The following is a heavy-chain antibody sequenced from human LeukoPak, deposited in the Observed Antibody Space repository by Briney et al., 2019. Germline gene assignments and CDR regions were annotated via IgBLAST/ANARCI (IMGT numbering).Heavy chain of an antibody. CDR2: IYHSGST. V-gene: IGHV4-30-2*01. J-gene: IGHJ4*02. CDR3: ARARGGNYYDSSGYYYFDY. D-gene: IGHD3-22*01. Sequence: PSQTLSLTCAVSGGSISSGGYSWSWIRQPPGKGLEWIGYIYHSGSTYYNPSLKSRVTISVDRSKNQFSLKLSSVTAADTAVYYCARARGGNYYDSSGYYYFDYWGQGTLVTVSS. CDR1: GGSISSGGYS.